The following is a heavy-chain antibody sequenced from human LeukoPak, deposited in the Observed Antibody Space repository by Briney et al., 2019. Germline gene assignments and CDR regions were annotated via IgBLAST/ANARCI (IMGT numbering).Heavy chain of an antibody. Sequence: SETLSLTCAVTGSSVYIDYYWAWVRQPPGKGREGIGSIHPGGTIYSNPSLKSRLTTSVDTSANHFSLKLSSVTAADTALYYCARHSRVIVGAICAFDFWGQGTKVTVSS. J-gene: IGHJ3*01. V-gene: IGHV4-38-2*01. D-gene: IGHD1-26*01. CDR3: ARHSRVIVGAICAFDF. CDR2: IHPGGTI. CDR1: GSSVYIDYY.